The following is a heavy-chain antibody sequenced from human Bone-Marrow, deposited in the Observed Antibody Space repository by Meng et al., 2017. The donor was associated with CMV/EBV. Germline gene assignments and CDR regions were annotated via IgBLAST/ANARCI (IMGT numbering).Heavy chain of an antibody. V-gene: IGHV3-21*01. CDR1: GFTFSSYS. D-gene: IGHD6-13*01. CDR3: ARDDIAAAGMGFYYYYGMDV. J-gene: IGHJ6*02. Sequence: GGSLRLSCAASGFTFSSYSMNWVRQAPGKGLEWVSSISSSSSYIYYADSVKGRFTISRDNAKNSLYLQMNSLRAEDTAVYYCARDDIAAAGMGFYYYYGMDVWGQGTTVTVSS. CDR2: ISSSSSYI.